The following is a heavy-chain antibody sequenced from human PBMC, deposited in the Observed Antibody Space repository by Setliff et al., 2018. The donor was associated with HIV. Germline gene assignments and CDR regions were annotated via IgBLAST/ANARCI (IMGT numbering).Heavy chain of an antibody. CDR3: ARAAAGNTGPFDL. CDR1: DSGTYY. Sequence: SETLSLTCTVSDSGTYYWSWIRQPAGKGLEWIGRVSSRGDTNYDPPLKSRVTMSVDTSKNQFSLKLTSVTASDTAVYYCARAAAGNTGPFDLWGQGSPVTVSS. V-gene: IGHV4-4*07. J-gene: IGHJ4*02. CDR2: VSSRGDT. D-gene: IGHD4-17*01.